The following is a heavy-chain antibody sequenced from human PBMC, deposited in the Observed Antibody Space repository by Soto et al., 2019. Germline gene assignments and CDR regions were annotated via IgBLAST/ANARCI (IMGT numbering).Heavy chain of an antibody. J-gene: IGHJ4*02. CDR2: INAGNGNT. Sequence: ASVKVSCKASGYTFTSYAMHWVRQAPGQRLEWMGWINAGNGNTKYSQKFQGRVTITRDTSASTAYMELSSLRSEDTAVYYCASLEYSSSSSAQAFDYWGQGTLVTVSS. D-gene: IGHD6-6*01. V-gene: IGHV1-3*01. CDR1: GYTFTSYA. CDR3: ASLEYSSSSSAQAFDY.